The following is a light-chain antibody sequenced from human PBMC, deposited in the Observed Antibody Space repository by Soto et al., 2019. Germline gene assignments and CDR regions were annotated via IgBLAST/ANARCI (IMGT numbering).Light chain of an antibody. V-gene: IGKV3-20*01. CDR2: GAS. J-gene: IGKJ1*01. Sequence: DIVLTQSPGTLSLSPGERATLSCRASQSFSSYLAWYQQKPGQAPRLLIYGASSRATGIPDRFSGSGSGTDFTVTISRLEPEDFAVYYCQQYGSSSRTFGQGTKVEIK. CDR1: QSFSSY. CDR3: QQYGSSSRT.